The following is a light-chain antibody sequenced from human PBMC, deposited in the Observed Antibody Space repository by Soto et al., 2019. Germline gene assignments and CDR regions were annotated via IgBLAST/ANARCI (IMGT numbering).Light chain of an antibody. CDR1: SSDVGGYNY. CDR3: SSYTSSSTLYV. V-gene: IGLV2-14*03. Sequence: QSALTQPASVSGSPGQSITISCTGISSDVGGYNYVSWYQQLPGKAPKLIIYDVSHRPSGVSNRFSASKSANAASLTISGLQAEDEADYYCSSYTSSSTLYVFGTGTKVTVL. J-gene: IGLJ1*01. CDR2: DVS.